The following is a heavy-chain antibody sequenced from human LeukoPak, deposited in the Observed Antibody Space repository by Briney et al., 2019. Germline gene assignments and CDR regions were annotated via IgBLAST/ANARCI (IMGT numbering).Heavy chain of an antibody. D-gene: IGHD2-2*01. J-gene: IGHJ6*03. CDR2: IIPIFGTA. CDR1: GGTFSSYA. V-gene: IGHV1-69*05. Sequence: ASVKVSCKASGGTFSSYAISWVRQAPGQGLEWMGGIIPIFGTANYAQKFQGRVTITTDESTSTAYMELSSLRSEDTAVYYCARQLVPGYYYYYMDVWGKGTTVTVSS. CDR3: ARQLVPGYYYYYMDV.